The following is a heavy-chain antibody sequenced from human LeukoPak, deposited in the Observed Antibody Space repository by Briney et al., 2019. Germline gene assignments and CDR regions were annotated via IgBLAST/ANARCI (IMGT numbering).Heavy chain of an antibody. Sequence: GGSLRLTCAASGFTFSSYWMHWVRQAPGKGLVWVSRINSDGSSRTYADSVKGRFTISRDNAKNTLSLQMNSLRTEDTAVYYCAREVCIGGSCSVFDYWGQGTLVTVSS. V-gene: IGHV3-74*01. D-gene: IGHD2-15*01. CDR1: GFTFSSYW. J-gene: IGHJ4*02. CDR2: INSDGSSR. CDR3: AREVCIGGSCSVFDY.